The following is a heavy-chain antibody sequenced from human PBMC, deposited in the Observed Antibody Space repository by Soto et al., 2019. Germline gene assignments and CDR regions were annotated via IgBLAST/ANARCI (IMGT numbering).Heavy chain of an antibody. D-gene: IGHD5-18*01. J-gene: IGHJ4*02. CDR2: ISWNSGNI. CDR1: GFTFDDYA. Sequence: EVQLEESGGALVQPGRSLRLSCAASGFTFDDYAMYWVRQVLGKGLEWVSSISWNSGNIVYADSVKGRFTTSRDNAENSLYLQMNSLRPEDTALYYCVRSKGGYSYGTPFDYGGQGTLVTVSS. CDR3: VRSKGGYSYGTPFDY. V-gene: IGHV3-9*01.